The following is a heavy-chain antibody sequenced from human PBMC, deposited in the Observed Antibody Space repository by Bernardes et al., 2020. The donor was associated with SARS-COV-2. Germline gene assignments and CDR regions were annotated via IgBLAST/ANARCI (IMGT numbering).Heavy chain of an antibody. CDR1: GFTFSSYE. D-gene: IGHD3-3*01. V-gene: IGHV3-48*03. CDR3: ARDRLGITIFGGVYYYGMDV. CDR2: ISSSGSTI. Sequence: VGSLRLSCAASGFTFSSYEMNWVRQAPGKGLEWVSYISSSGSTIYYADSVKGRFTISRDNAKNSLYLQMNSLRAEDTAVYYCARDRLGITIFGGVYYYGMDVWGQGTTVTVSS. J-gene: IGHJ6*02.